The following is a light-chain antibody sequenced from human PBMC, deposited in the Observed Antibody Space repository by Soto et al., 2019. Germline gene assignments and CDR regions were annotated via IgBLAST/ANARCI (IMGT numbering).Light chain of an antibody. J-gene: IGKJ1*01. CDR2: DAS. Sequence: EIVLTQSPGTLSLSPGERATLSCRASQSVSSSYLAWYQQKPGQAPRLLIYDASNRATDIPTRFSGSGSGTDFTLTISSLEPEDFAVYYCQQRTNWPPTTWTFGQGTRV. CDR1: QSVSSSY. V-gene: IGKV3D-20*02. CDR3: QQRTNWPPTTWT.